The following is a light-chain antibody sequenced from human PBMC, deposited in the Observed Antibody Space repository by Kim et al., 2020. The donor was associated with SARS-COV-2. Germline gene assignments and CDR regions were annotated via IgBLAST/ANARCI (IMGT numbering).Light chain of an antibody. CDR1: SLRSYY. CDR2: GKN. V-gene: IGLV3-19*01. Sequence: VALGQTVRITCQGDSLRSYYATWYQQKPGQAPILVIYGKNNRPSGIPDRFSGSSSGNTASLTITGTQAGDEADYYCNSRDSNDNVVFGGGTLLTVL. J-gene: IGLJ2*01. CDR3: NSRDSNDNVV.